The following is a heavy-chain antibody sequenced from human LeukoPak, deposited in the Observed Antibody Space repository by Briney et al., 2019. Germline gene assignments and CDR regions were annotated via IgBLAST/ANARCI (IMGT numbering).Heavy chain of an antibody. V-gene: IGHV4-30-4*01. Sequence: SQTLSLTCTVSGGSISSGDYYWSWIRQPPGKGLEWIGYIYYSGSTYYNPSPKSRVTISVDTSKNQFSLKLSSVTAADTAVYYCARDPTSRWSNYYYGMDVWGQGTTVTVSS. D-gene: IGHD6-13*01. CDR2: IYYSGST. CDR1: GGSISSGDYY. CDR3: ARDPTSRWSNYYYGMDV. J-gene: IGHJ6*02.